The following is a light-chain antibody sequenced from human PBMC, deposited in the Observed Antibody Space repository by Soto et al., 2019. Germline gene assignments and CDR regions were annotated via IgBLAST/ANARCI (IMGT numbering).Light chain of an antibody. V-gene: IGLV2-23*01. Sequence: QSALTQPASVSGSLGQSHTISCAGSISDVGRFDVVSWFQQHPGQVPTLIIYEGSRRPSGVSSRFSGSKSGNTASLTISGLQAEDEADYYCCAYVGARTYVFGTGTKVTVL. CDR1: ISDVGRFDV. J-gene: IGLJ1*01. CDR2: EGS. CDR3: CAYVGARTYV.